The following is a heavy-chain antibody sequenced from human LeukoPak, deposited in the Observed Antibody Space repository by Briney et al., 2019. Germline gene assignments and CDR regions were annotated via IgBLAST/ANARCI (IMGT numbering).Heavy chain of an antibody. CDR1: GFTFSSYS. J-gene: IGHJ5*02. D-gene: IGHD6-13*01. CDR3: ARDRIAAVNWFDP. CDR2: ISSSSSYI. Sequence: GGSLRLSCAASGFTFSSYSMNRVRQAPGKGLEWVSSISSSSSYIYYADSVKGRFTISRDNAKNSLYLQMNSLRAEDTAVYYCARDRIAAVNWFDPWGQGTLVTVSS. V-gene: IGHV3-21*01.